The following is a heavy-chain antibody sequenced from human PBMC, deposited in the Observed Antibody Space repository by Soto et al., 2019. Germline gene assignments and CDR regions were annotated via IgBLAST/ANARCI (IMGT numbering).Heavy chain of an antibody. CDR1: GFTFTIYG. CDR3: ARRVAVAPVYDAYDI. V-gene: IGHV1-18*01. Sequence: QLQLVQSGAEVKKPGASVKVSCKASGFTFTIYGITWARQAPGQGLEWMGWISANNVNAHYAQKFQGRVTMTTDTSTSTAYMELRSLRSDDTAVYYCARRVAVAPVYDAYDIWGQGTMVTVSS. J-gene: IGHJ3*02. CDR2: ISANNVNA. D-gene: IGHD2-15*01.